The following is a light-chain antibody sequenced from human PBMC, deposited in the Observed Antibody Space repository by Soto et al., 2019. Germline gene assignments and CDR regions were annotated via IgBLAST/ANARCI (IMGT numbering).Light chain of an antibody. CDR3: EQYYNSTWT. V-gene: IGKV3-20*01. J-gene: IGKJ1*01. Sequence: EIVLTQSPGTLSLSPGARATLSCRASQSISSSPLAWYQQRPGQAPRRLICGASRRATGIPDRFSGCGSGTGFTLTITRLEPEDCAVYGDEQYYNSTWTFGQGTKVEIK. CDR2: GAS. CDR1: QSISSSP.